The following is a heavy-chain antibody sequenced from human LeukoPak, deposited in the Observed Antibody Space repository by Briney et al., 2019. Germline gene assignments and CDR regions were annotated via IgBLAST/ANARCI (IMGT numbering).Heavy chain of an antibody. CDR2: IYPGDSDT. Sequence: GESLKISCKGSGYSFTSYWIGWVRQMPGKGLEWMGIIYPGDSDTRYSPSFQGQVTISADKSISTAYLQWSSLKASDTAMYYCATRGKYYSGGSCYGPDYWGQGTLVTVSS. V-gene: IGHV5-51*01. D-gene: IGHD2-15*01. CDR3: ATRGKYYSGGSCYGPDY. J-gene: IGHJ4*02. CDR1: GYSFTSYW.